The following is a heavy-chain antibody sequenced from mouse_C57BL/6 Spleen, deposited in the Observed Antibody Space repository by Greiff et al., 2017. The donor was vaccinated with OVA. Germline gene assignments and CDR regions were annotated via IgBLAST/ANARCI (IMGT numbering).Heavy chain of an antibody. D-gene: IGHD2-3*01. CDR1: GYAFSSSW. Sequence: QVQLQQSGPELVKPGASVKISCKASGYAFSSSWMNWVKQRPGKGLEWIGRIYPGDGDTNYNGKFKGKATLTADKSSSTAYMQLSSLTSEDSAVXFCARWGDGYSYYFDYWGQGTTLTVSS. V-gene: IGHV1-82*01. CDR2: IYPGDGDT. J-gene: IGHJ2*01. CDR3: ARWGDGYSYYFDY.